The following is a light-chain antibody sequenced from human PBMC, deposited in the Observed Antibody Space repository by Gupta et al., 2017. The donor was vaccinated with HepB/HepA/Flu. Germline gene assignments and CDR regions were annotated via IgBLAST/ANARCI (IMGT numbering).Light chain of an antibody. CDR1: QSVSSN. CDR3: QQYNNWPPERT. V-gene: IGKV3-15*01. J-gene: IGKJ1*01. CDR2: GAF. Sequence: EIVMTQSPATLSVSPGERATLSCRASQSVSSNLAWYQQKPGQAPRLLIYGAFTTATGIPARFSGSGSGTEFTLTISSLQSEDFAVYYCQQYNNWPPERTFGQGTKVEIK.